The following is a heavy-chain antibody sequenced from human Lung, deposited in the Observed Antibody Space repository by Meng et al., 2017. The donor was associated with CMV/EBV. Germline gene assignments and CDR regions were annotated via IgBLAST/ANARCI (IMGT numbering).Heavy chain of an antibody. J-gene: IGHJ6*02. Sequence: GSLRLSCTASGFYFSDYAMHWVRQAPGKGPEWVTFTHYDESEKYYADSVKGRFTISRDNSKKTLYLQINSLRPEDTAVYYCARSYNGKYYPPYYYYYYGMDVWGQGTXVTVSS. D-gene: IGHD1-26*01. CDR1: GFYFSDYA. V-gene: IGHV3-30*02. CDR2: THYDESEK. CDR3: ARSYNGKYYPPYYYYYYGMDV.